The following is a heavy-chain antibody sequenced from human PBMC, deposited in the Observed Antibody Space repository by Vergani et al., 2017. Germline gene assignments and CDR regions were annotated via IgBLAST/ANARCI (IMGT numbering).Heavy chain of an antibody. CDR1: GFTFSSYS. V-gene: IGHV3-30*03. CDR3: ARGLGSGGY. D-gene: IGHD2-15*01. Sequence: VQLVESGGGLVKPGGSLRLSCAASGFTFSSYSMNWVRQAPGKGLEWVAVISYDGSNKYYADSVKGRFTISRDNSKNTLYLQMNSLRAEDTAVYYCARGLGSGGYWGQGTLVTVSS. CDR2: ISYDGSNK. J-gene: IGHJ4*02.